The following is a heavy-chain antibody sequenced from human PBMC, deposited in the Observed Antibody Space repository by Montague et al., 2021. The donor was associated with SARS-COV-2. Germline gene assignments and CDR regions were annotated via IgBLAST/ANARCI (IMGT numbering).Heavy chain of an antibody. J-gene: IGHJ6*03. V-gene: IGHV4-34*01. Sequence: SETLSLTCAVYGGSFSGWYWSWVRQPPGKGLEWIGEINRRGNTIYNPSLKSRVTISEDTSKSQFSLKLSSVTAADTAVYYCARGGCNILTNYYYYYYLDVWGTGTTVTVSS. CDR1: GGSFSGWY. D-gene: IGHD2-8*01. CDR3: ARGGCNILTNYYYYYYLDV. CDR2: INRRGNT.